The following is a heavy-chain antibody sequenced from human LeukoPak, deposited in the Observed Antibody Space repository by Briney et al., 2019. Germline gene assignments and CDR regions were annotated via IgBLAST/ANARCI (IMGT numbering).Heavy chain of an antibody. J-gene: IGHJ3*01. Sequence: GGSLRFSCTASGFSFRTYAMHWVRQTPGKGPEWVAMIWSDGSGRHYADSVKGRFTISRDNSMHILYLQMSSLRVEDTAIYYCARDALTGTPSSAFNVWGQGTMVTVSS. CDR1: GFSFRTYA. CDR2: IWSDGSGR. V-gene: IGHV3-33*01. CDR3: ARDALTGTPSSAFNV. D-gene: IGHD6-6*01.